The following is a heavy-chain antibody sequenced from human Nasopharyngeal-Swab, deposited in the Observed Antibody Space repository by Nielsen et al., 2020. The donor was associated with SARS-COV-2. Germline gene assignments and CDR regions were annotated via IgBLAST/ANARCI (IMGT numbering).Heavy chain of an antibody. V-gene: IGHV4-38-2*01. D-gene: IGHD2/OR15-2a*01. J-gene: IGHJ4*02. Sequence: SETLSLTCSVSGYSINSGYYWGCIRQPPGKGLEWIGSIYHSGSTYYNPSLKSRVIISVDTSKNQFSLRLTSVTAADTAVYYCARNIGHSPAPFEYWGQGTRVTVSS. CDR2: IYHSGST. CDR3: ARNIGHSPAPFEY. CDR1: GYSINSGYY.